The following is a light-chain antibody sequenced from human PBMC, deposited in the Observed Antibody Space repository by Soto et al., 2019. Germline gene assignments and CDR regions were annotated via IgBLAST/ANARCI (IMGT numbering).Light chain of an antibody. V-gene: IGKV3-15*01. J-gene: IGKJ2*01. Sequence: EVVMTQSPGTLSVSPGEGATLSCRASQSVSVNLAWYQHRPGQAPRPLIYDASTRAIGVPARFSGRGSETEFTLTISGLQSEDFGFYYCIQYNTWPYTFGRGTKVDIK. CDR2: DAS. CDR1: QSVSVN. CDR3: IQYNTWPYT.